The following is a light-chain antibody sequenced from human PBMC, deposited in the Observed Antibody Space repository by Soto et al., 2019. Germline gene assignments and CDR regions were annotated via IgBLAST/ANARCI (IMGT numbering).Light chain of an antibody. CDR3: QQTYRTPLT. J-gene: IGKJ4*01. CDR2: AAS. Sequence: AIQLTQSPSSLSASVGDRVTITCRASQAIRSALGWYQQKPGKVPKLLIYAASTLQSGVPSRFSGSGFGTDFTLTISRLQPEDFATYSCQQTYRTPLTFGGGTKVDIK. CDR1: QAIRSA. V-gene: IGKV1-6*01.